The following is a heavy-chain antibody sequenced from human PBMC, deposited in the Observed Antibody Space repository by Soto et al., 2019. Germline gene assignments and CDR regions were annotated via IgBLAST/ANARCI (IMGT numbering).Heavy chain of an antibody. CDR1: AYSFTIYC. D-gene: IGHD3-22*01. J-gene: IGHJ6*02. Sequence: GESLQISCQCSAYSFTIYCIGWVRQLPGKGMEWMGIIYPGDSDTRYSPSFQGQVTISADKSISTAYLQWSSLKASDTAMYYCARHGPRVYYDNSDYYYYGMDVWGQGTTVTVSS. CDR2: IYPGDSDT. CDR3: ARHGPRVYYDNSDYYYYGMDV. V-gene: IGHV5-51*01.